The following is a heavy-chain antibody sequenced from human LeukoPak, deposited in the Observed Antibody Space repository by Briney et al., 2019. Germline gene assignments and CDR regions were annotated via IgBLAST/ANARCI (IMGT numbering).Heavy chain of an antibody. CDR1: GFSVSSTY. J-gene: IGHJ4*02. D-gene: IGHD2-2*01. V-gene: IGHV3-53*01. CDR2: IYSGGST. Sequence: GGSLRLSCAVPGFSVSSTYMSWVRQAPGKGLEWVSVIYSGGSTYYADSVKGRFTISRDNSKNTLYLQMNSLRAEDTAVYYCTSGGAAMIGASFDYWGQGTLVTVSS. CDR3: TSGGAAMIGASFDY.